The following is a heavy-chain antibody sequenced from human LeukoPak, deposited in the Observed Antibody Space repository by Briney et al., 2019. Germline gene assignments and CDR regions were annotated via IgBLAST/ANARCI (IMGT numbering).Heavy chain of an antibody. V-gene: IGHV4-39*07. CDR1: GGSISSSSYY. D-gene: IGHD2-2*02. CDR3: ARGDPVVVPAAINWFDP. Sequence: SETLSLTCTVSGGSISSSSYYWGWIRQPPGKGLEWIGYIYHSGSTYYNPSLKSRVTISVDRSENQFSLKLSSVTAADTAVYYCARGDPVVVPAAINWFDPWGQGTLVTVSS. J-gene: IGHJ5*02. CDR2: IYHSGST.